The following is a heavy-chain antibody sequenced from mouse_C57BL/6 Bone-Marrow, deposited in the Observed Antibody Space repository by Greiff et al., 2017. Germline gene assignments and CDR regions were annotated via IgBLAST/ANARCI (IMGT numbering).Heavy chain of an antibody. J-gene: IGHJ1*03. CDR2: IDPETGGT. D-gene: IGHD2-3*01. Sequence: VQLVESGAELVRPGASVTLSCKASGYTFTDYEMHWVKQTPVHGLEWIGAIDPETGGTAYNQKFKGKAILTADKSSSTAYMELRSLTSEDSAVYYCTRRDGYPWYFDVWGTGTTVTVSS. CDR1: GYTFTDYE. V-gene: IGHV1-15*01. CDR3: TRRDGYPWYFDV.